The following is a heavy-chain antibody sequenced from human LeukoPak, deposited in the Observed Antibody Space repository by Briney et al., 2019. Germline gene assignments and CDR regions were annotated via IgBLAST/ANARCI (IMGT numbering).Heavy chain of an antibody. Sequence: GGSLRLSCAASGFTFSSSWMSWVRQAPGKGLEWVANIKHDGSEKHYVDSVKGRFTISRDNSKNTLFLQMNSLRAEDTAVYYCARGGYSSSWYHFDYWGQGTLVTVSS. CDR2: IKHDGSEK. D-gene: IGHD6-13*01. J-gene: IGHJ4*02. CDR3: ARGGYSSSWYHFDY. CDR1: GFTFSSSW. V-gene: IGHV3-7*03.